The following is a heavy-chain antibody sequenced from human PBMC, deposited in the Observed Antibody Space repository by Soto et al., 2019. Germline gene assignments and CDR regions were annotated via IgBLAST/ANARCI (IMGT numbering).Heavy chain of an antibody. Sequence: EVQLVESGGTLVQPGGSLRLSCAASGFTFSSYWMTWVRQAPGKGLEWVANIKQDGSETYYVDSVKGRFTISRDNAKNSLYLQMNSLRAEDTAVYYCARAGSENYYNWFDYWGQGTLVTVSS. J-gene: IGHJ4*02. V-gene: IGHV3-7*01. CDR3: ARAGSENYYNWFDY. CDR1: GFTFSSYW. CDR2: IKQDGSET. D-gene: IGHD3-10*01.